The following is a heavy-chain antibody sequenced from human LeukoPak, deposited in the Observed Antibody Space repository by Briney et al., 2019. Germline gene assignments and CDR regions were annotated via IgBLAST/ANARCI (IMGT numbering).Heavy chain of an antibody. D-gene: IGHD3-10*01. CDR3: AKAASMVRGVIIIPPYFDY. Sequence: GGSLRLSCAASGFTFSSYAMSWVRQAPGKGLEWVSAISSSGGSTYYADSVKGRFTISRDNSKNTLYLQMNSLRAEDTAVYYCAKAASMVRGVIIIPPYFDYWGQGTLVTVSS. J-gene: IGHJ4*02. CDR1: GFTFSSYA. CDR2: ISSSGGST. V-gene: IGHV3-23*01.